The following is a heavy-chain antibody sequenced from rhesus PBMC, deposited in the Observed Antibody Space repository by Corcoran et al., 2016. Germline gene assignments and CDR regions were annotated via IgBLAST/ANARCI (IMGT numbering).Heavy chain of an antibody. CDR1: GGSISSNF. CDR2: ISGNYGST. D-gene: IGHD5-24*01. CDR3: AGRYRNGRFDF. Sequence: QLQLQESGPGLVKPSETLSLTCAVSGGSISSNFWPWSRTPPGRGLEWIGRISGNYGSTDYDPSLNSRVTISTDTSKNQVSLKLTSVTAADTAVYYCAGRYRNGRFDFWGPGVLVTVSS. V-gene: IGHV4-173*01. J-gene: IGHJ5-1*01.